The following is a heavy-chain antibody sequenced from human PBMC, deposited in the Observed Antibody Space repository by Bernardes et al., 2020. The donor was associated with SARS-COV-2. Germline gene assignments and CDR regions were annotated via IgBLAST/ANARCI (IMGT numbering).Heavy chain of an antibody. D-gene: IGHD3-3*01. CDR3: ARHGSSITIFGVVNRYGMDV. V-gene: IGHV4-39*01. CDR2: IYYSGST. J-gene: IGHJ6*02. CDR1: GGSISSSSYQ. Sequence: ETLSLTCTVSGGSISSSSYQWGWIRQPPGKGLEWIGSIYYSGSTYYNPSLKSRVTISVDTSKNQFSLKLSSVTAADTAVYYCARHGSSITIFGVVNRYGMDVWGQGTTVTVSS.